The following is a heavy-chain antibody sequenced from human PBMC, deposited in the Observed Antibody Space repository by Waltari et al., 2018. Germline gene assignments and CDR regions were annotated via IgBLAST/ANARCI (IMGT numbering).Heavy chain of an antibody. CDR2: IYYSGST. D-gene: IGHD6-6*01. V-gene: IGHV4-39*01. J-gene: IGHJ4*02. CDR1: GGSISSSSYY. CDR3: ARRWYSSSAYFDY. Sequence: QLQLQESGPGLVKPSETLSLTCTVSGGSISSSSYYWGWIRQPPGKGLEWIGSIYYSGSTYYNPSLKSRVTISVNTSKNQFSLKLSSVTAADTAVYYCARRWYSSSAYFDYWGQGTLVTVSS.